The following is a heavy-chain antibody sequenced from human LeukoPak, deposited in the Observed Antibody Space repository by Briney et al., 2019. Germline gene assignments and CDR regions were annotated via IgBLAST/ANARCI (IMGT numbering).Heavy chain of an antibody. J-gene: IGHJ5*02. D-gene: IGHD6-13*01. Sequence: GGSLRLSCAASAFPFSNYDMHWVRQAPGKGLEWVAVISDDGSNKDYADSVKGRFTISRDHSKNTLYLQMNSLRAEDTAVYYCARDQSSSWYVAWFDPWGQGTLVTVSS. V-gene: IGHV3-33*01. CDR1: AFPFSNYD. CDR3: ARDQSSSWYVAWFDP. CDR2: ISDDGSNK.